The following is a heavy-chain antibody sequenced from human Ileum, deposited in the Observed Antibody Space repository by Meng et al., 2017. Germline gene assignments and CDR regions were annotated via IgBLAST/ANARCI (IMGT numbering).Heavy chain of an antibody. V-gene: IGHV1-2*02. CDR1: GYTFTGYF. D-gene: IGHD6-13*01. J-gene: IGHJ4*02. CDR2: INPNTGGT. Sequence: ASVKVSCKASGYTFTGYFIHWVRQAPGQGLEWMGWINPNTGGTNYAQKFQGRVTMTTDTSISTEYMELSRMTSDDTAVYFCACDQAAEHTGFDYWGQGTLVTVSS. CDR3: ACDQAAEHTGFDY.